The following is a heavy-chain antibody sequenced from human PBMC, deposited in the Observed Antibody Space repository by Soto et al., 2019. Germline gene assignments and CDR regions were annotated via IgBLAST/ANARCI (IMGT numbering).Heavy chain of an antibody. J-gene: IGHJ4*02. CDR1: GGSISSSSYY. CDR2: IYYSGST. V-gene: IGHV4-39*01. CDR3: ARHVEGATKLAYFDY. Sequence: SETLSLTCTVSGGSISSSSYYWGWIRQPPGKGLEWIGSIYYSGSTYYNPSLKSRVTISVDTSKNQFSLKLSSVTAADTAVYYCARHVEGATKLAYFDYWGQGTLVTVSS. D-gene: IGHD1-26*01.